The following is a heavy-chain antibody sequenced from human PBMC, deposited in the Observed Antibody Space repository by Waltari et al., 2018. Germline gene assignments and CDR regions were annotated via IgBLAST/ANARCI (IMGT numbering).Heavy chain of an antibody. D-gene: IGHD3-10*01. CDR3: ARVGGGYYGSGNDWYFDL. J-gene: IGHJ2*01. V-gene: IGHV1-69*01. CDR2: IIPIFGTA. Sequence: QVQLVQSGAEVKKPGSSVKVSCKASGGNFSRYAISWVRQAPGQGLEWMGGIIPIFGTANYAQKFQGRVTITADESTSTAYMELSSLRSEDTAVYYCARVGGGYYGSGNDWYFDLWGRGTLVTVSS. CDR1: GGNFSRYA.